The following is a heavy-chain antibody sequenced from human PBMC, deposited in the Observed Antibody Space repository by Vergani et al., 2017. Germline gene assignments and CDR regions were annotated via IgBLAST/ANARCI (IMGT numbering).Heavy chain of an antibody. J-gene: IGHJ5*02. V-gene: IGHV3-48*01. D-gene: IGHD6-19*01. CDR1: GFTFSSYS. CDR2: INGGSSSI. CDR3: ARVPVAGNP. Sequence: EVQLVESGGGLVQPGGSLRLSCAASGFTFSSYSMNWVRQAPGKGLEWVSYINGGSSSIYYADSVKGRFTISRDNAKKSLYLQMNSLRAEDTAVYYCARVPVAGNPWGQGTLVTVSS.